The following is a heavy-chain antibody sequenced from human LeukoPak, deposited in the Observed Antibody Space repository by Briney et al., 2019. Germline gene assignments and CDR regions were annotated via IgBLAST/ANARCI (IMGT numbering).Heavy chain of an antibody. Sequence: SETLSLTCTVSGGSISSSSYYWGWIRQPPGKGLEWIGSIYYSGSTYYNPSLKSRVTISVDRSKNQFSLKLSSVTAADTAVYYCARGPEDYGSGSYAEPFDYWGQGTLVTVSS. J-gene: IGHJ4*02. CDR2: IYYSGST. CDR3: ARGPEDYGSGSYAEPFDY. V-gene: IGHV4-39*07. CDR1: GGSISSSSYY. D-gene: IGHD3-10*01.